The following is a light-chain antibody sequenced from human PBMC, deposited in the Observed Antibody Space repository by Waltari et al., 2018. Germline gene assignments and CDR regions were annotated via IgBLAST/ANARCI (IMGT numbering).Light chain of an antibody. CDR1: SLRKYY. J-gene: IGLJ1*01. Sequence: SSELTQDPAVSVALGQTVRITCQGDSLRKYYATWYQQKPGQAPVLVIFGENKLPSGIQDRFSGSSSGNTASLTITGAQAEDEADYHCTSRDSSGYRHVFGTGTKVTVL. V-gene: IGLV3-19*01. CDR2: GEN. CDR3: TSRDSSGYRHV.